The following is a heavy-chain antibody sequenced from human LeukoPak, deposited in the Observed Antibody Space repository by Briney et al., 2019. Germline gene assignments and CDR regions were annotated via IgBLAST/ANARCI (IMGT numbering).Heavy chain of an antibody. D-gene: IGHD3-22*01. J-gene: IGHJ4*02. CDR1: GGSFSGCY. CDR2: INHSGST. V-gene: IGHV4-34*01. CDR3: ARGRYYYDSSGYSKVGKTFDY. Sequence: SETLSLTCAVYGGSFSGCYWSWIRQPPGKGLEWIGEINHSGSTNYNPSLKRRVTISVDTSKNQFSLKLSSVTAADTAVYYCARGRYYYDSSGYSKVGKTFDYWGQGTLVTVSS.